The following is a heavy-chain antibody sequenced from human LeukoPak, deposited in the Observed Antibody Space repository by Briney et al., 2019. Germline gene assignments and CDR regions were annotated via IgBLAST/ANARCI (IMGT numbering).Heavy chain of an antibody. J-gene: IGHJ4*02. CDR2: IYPGDSDI. D-gene: IGHD5-12*01. Sequence: GESLKISCKGSGYRFTTYWIGWVRQMPGKGLEWMRIIYPGDSDIRYRPSFRGQVTISADKSISTAYLQWSSLRASDTAMYYCARLISRGTGYNYLDDWGQGTLVTVSS. V-gene: IGHV5-51*01. CDR3: ARLISRGTGYNYLDD. CDR1: GYRFTTYW.